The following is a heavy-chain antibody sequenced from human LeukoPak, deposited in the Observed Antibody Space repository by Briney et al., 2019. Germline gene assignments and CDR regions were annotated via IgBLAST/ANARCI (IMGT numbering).Heavy chain of an antibody. CDR2: IKQDGSEK. CDR3: ARDAYYNSGARGDY. D-gene: IGHD6-19*01. Sequence: PGGSLRLSCAASGFTFSSYWMTWVRQAPGKGQEWVANIKQDGSEKNYVDSVKGRFTISRDNAKNSLYLQMNSLRAEDTAVYYCARDAYYNSGARGDYWGQGTLVTVSS. CDR1: GFTFSSYW. J-gene: IGHJ4*02. V-gene: IGHV3-7*01.